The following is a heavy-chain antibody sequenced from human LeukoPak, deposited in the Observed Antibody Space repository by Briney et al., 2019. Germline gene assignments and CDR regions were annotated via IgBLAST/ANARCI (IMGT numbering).Heavy chain of an antibody. J-gene: IGHJ3*02. CDR2: IIPMFGTA. V-gene: IGHV1-69*01. CDR3: AREWYSSGWYGGHDAFDI. CDR1: GDTFSIYA. D-gene: IGHD6-19*01. Sequence: GASVRVSCEASGDTFSIYAISWVRQAPGQGLEWMGGIIPMFGTANYTQKFQGRVTITADESTSTAYMELSSLSSEDTAVYDCAREWYSSGWYGGHDAFDIWGQGTMVTVSS.